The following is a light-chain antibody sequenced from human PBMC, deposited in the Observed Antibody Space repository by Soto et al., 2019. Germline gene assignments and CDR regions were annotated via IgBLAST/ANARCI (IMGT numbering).Light chain of an antibody. CDR1: SSDVGGYNY. CDR2: DVS. Sequence: QSALTQPRSVSGSPGQSVTISCTGTSSDVGGYNYVSWYQQHPGKAPKLMIYDVSKRPSGVPDRLAGPKSGNTASLTISGLHSEHEADYYCCSDAGSYYVFGTGTKVNVL. V-gene: IGLV2-11*01. J-gene: IGLJ1*01. CDR3: CSDAGSYYV.